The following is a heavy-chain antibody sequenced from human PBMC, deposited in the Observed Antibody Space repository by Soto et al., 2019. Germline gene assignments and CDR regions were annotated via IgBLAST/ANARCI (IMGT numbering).Heavy chain of an antibody. CDR2: IYYSGST. CDR3: XXXXXXGLRP. V-gene: IGHV4-31*03. D-gene: IGHD4-17*01. J-gene: IGHJ5*02. CDR1: GGSISSGGYY. Sequence: QVQLQESGPGLVKPSQTLSLTCTVSGGSISSGGYYWSWIRQHPGKGLEWIGYIYYSGSTYYNPSLKSRXXXXXXXXXXXXXXXXXXXXXXXXXXXXXXXXXXGLRPWGQGTLVTVSS.